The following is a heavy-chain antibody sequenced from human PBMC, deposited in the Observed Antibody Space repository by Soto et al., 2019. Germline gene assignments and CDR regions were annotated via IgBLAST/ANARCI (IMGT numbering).Heavy chain of an antibody. J-gene: IGHJ6*02. V-gene: IGHV1-69*01. CDR2: IIPVFGTG. CDR1: GGTFSSYF. D-gene: IGHD6-13*01. Sequence: QVQLVQSGAEVKKAGSSVKVSCKVSGGTFSSYFINWVRQAPGQGLEWVGGIIPVFGTGSYAEKFQGRVTITADESTSTAYMELSRLRSDDTAVYYCARETPSAAAAYYYYGLDVWGQGTTVTAPS. CDR3: ARETPSAAAAYYYYGLDV.